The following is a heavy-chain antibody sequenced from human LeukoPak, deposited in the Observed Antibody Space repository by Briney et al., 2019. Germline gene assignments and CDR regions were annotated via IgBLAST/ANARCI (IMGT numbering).Heavy chain of an antibody. D-gene: IGHD3-22*01. CDR3: AKDSSYYYDASGYYFNYFDY. Sequence: PGGSLRLSCAASGFTFSSYAMSWVRQAPGKGLEWVSAISGSGGSIYYADSVKGRFTISRDNSKNTLYLQMNSLRAEDTAVYYRAKDSSYYYDASGYYFNYFDYWGQGTLVTVSS. CDR1: GFTFSSYA. V-gene: IGHV3-23*01. J-gene: IGHJ4*02. CDR2: ISGSGGSI.